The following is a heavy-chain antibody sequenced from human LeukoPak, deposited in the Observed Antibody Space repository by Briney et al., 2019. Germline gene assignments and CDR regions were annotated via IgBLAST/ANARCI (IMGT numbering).Heavy chain of an antibody. Sequence: GASVQVSCKASGYTFTSYDINWVRQATGPGLEWMGWMNPNSGNTGYAQKFQGRVTITRNTSISTAYMELSSLRSEDTAVHYCARAITIFGVVTRGYMDVWGKGTTVTVSS. CDR3: ARAITIFGVVTRGYMDV. CDR2: MNPNSGNT. D-gene: IGHD3-3*01. V-gene: IGHV1-8*03. CDR1: GYTFTSYD. J-gene: IGHJ6*03.